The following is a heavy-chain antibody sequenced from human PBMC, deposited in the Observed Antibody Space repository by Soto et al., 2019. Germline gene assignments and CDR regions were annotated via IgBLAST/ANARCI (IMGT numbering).Heavy chain of an antibody. V-gene: IGHV4-34*01. J-gene: IGHJ6*02. D-gene: IGHD3-3*01. CDR2: INHSGST. CDR1: GGSFSGYY. CDR3: ARGEQLVWYYKSGLDV. Sequence: SETLSLTCAVYGGSFSGYYWNWIRQPPEKGLEWIGEINHSGSTNYNPSLKSRVTISVDTSKNQFSLKLSSVNAADTAVYYCARGEQLVWYYKSGLDVWGQGTTVTVSS.